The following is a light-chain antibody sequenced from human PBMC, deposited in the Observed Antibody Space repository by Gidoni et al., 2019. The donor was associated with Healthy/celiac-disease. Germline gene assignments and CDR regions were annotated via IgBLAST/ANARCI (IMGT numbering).Light chain of an antibody. Sequence: QYVLTHPPSASGTPGPRVTISCSGSSSNIGSNTVNWYQQLPGTAPKLLIYSNNQRPSGVPDRFSGSKSGTSASLAISGLQSEDEADYYCAAWDDSLNGPVFGGGTQLTVL. CDR2: SNN. CDR1: SSNIGSNT. CDR3: AAWDDSLNGPV. J-gene: IGLJ7*01. V-gene: IGLV1-44*01.